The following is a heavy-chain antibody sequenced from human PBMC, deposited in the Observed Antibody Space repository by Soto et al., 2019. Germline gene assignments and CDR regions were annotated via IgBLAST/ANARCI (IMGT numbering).Heavy chain of an antibody. D-gene: IGHD3-10*01. J-gene: IGHJ5*02. V-gene: IGHV1-46*01. CDR3: ARDFYGSGPGGLDP. CDR2: INPRDGTT. CDR1: GYTFTTYH. Sequence: SVKVSCKASGYTFTTYHMQWLRQAPGQGLEWMGTINPRDGTTTYAQKFQGRVIMTRDTSTSTVEMELKILRSDDTAVYYCARDFYGSGPGGLDPWGQGTLVTVSS.